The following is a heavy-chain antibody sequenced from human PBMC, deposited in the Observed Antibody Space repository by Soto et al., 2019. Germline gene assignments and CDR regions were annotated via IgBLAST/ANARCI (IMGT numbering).Heavy chain of an antibody. CDR1: GGSISSCD. V-gene: IGHV4-59*08. CDR2: IYYSGST. J-gene: IGHJ4*02. Sequence: SETLSLTWTVSGGSISSCDWSWIRQPPGKGLEWIGYIYYSGSTNYNPSLKSRVTISVDTSKNQFSLKLSSVTAADTAVYYCARHRGAMVNFDYWGQGTLVTVSS. CDR3: ARHRGAMVNFDY. D-gene: IGHD5-18*01.